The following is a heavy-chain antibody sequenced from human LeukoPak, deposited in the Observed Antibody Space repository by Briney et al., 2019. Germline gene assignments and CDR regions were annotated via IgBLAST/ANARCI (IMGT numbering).Heavy chain of an antibody. Sequence: SETLSLTCAVYGGSFSGHFWSWIRQAPGKGLERIGEIDHSGTTSYNPSLKSHVTILIDTSTNQFSLKLTSVTAADTAVYFCARQIDVGCLSTSCYGHGAFDIWGQGTGVTVSS. CDR1: GGSFSGHF. V-gene: IGHV4-34*01. J-gene: IGHJ3*02. D-gene: IGHD2-2*01. CDR2: IDHSGTT. CDR3: ARQIDVGCLSTSCYGHGAFDI.